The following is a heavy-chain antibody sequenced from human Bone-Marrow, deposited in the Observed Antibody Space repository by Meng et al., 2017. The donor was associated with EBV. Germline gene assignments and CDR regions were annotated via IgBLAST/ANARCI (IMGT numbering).Heavy chain of an antibody. CDR1: GGFLSGFS. Sequence: QVQLQESGAGLLSPSEPLSLTCVVNGGFLSGFSWSWIRQAPGKGLEWIGEIKHSGSTNYNPSLKNRVTISVDPSKNQFSLRLSSVTAADTAVYYCARATGGSTGYFRWGQGTLVTVSS. CDR2: IKHSGST. D-gene: IGHD3-9*01. J-gene: IGHJ4*02. V-gene: IGHV4-34*01. CDR3: ARATGGSTGYFR.